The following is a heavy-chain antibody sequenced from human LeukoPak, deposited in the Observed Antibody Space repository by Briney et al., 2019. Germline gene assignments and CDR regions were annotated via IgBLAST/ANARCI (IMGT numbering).Heavy chain of an antibody. CDR3: ARIGIDYLASYHFDY. Sequence: PGGSLRLSCAASGFTFNYTWMSWVRQAPGRGLEWVATIKQHGSEKLYVDSEKGRFTISRDNTKSSLYLQMNRLGAEDTAVYYCARIGIDYLASYHFDYWGQGTLVTVSS. J-gene: IGHJ4*02. CDR1: GFTFNYTW. D-gene: IGHD2/OR15-2a*01. V-gene: IGHV3-7*01. CDR2: IKQHGSEK.